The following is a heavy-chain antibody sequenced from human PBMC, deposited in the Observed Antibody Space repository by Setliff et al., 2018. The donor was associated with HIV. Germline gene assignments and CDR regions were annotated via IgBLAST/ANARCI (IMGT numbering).Heavy chain of an antibody. D-gene: IGHD3-10*01. V-gene: IGHV3-72*01. CDR3: AISQPMAQGVTPFDY. CDR2: SRNKAKSYTT. J-gene: IGHJ4*02. Sequence: LRLSCAASGFIFSDYFMDWVRQAPGKGLEWVGRSRNKAKSYTTEFAASVKGRFTISRDDSKNSLYLQMNSLRAEDTAVYHCAISQPMAQGVTPFDYWGQGVLVTVSS. CDR1: GFIFSDYF.